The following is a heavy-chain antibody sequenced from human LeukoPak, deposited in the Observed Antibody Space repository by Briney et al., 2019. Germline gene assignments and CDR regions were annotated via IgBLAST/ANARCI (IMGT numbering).Heavy chain of an antibody. Sequence: PSETLSLTCTVSGVSISPYYWRWIRQPAGKGLEWIGRIYASGTSNYNPSLKSRVTMSMDTSKNQFSLKLSSVTAADTAVYHCARVSCTSAACSFYYYLDVWGKGTTVTVSS. CDR3: ARVSCTSAACSFYYYLDV. CDR2: IYASGTS. D-gene: IGHD2-8*02. V-gene: IGHV4-4*07. J-gene: IGHJ6*03. CDR1: GVSISPYY.